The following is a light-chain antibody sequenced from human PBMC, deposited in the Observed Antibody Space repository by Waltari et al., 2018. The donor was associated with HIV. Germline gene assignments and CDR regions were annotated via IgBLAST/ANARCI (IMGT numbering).Light chain of an antibody. Sequence: LQRTQSPSSLSASVGDRVTITCQASQAISNYLNWYQQKPGKAPKLLIYDASNLETGVPSRFSGSGSGTDFTFTISSLQPEDIATYYCQQYDNLPFTFGPGTKVDIK. CDR3: QQYDNLPFT. V-gene: IGKV1-33*01. J-gene: IGKJ3*01. CDR2: DAS. CDR1: QAISNY.